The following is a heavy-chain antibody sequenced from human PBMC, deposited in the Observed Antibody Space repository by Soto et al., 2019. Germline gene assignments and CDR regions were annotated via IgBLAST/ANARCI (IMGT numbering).Heavy chain of an antibody. D-gene: IGHD3-22*01. V-gene: IGHV3-30-3*01. CDR1: GFTFSSYA. J-gene: IGHJ4*02. CDR2: ITYDGSNK. CDR3: ARDPSRGYLAY. Sequence: PGGSLRLSCAASGFTFSSYAMHWVRQAPEKGLEWVAVITYDGSNKYYADSVKGRFTISRDNSKNTLYLQMNSLRAEDTAVYYCARDPSRGYLAYCGQGTLVPVSS.